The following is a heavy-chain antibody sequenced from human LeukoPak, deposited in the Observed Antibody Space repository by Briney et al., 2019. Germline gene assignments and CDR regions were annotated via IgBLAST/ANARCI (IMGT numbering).Heavy chain of an antibody. D-gene: IGHD1-1*01. Sequence: GASVKVSCKASGNSFTSYDFNWVRQAAGQGLGWMGWMNPNSGNTGYAQKFQGRLTMTRNTSVSTAFMELSSLTSEDAAVYYCATSLPDNNTLNNWGQGTLISVSS. CDR2: MNPNSGNT. J-gene: IGHJ4*02. CDR3: ATSLPDNNTLNN. CDR1: GNSFTSYD. V-gene: IGHV1-8*01.